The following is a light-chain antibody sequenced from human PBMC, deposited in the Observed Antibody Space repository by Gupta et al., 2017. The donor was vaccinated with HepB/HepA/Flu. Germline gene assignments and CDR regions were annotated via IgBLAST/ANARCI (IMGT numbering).Light chain of an antibody. CDR1: QSISSY. V-gene: IGKV1-39*01. CDR3: QQSDSTSWT. CDR2: GAS. J-gene: IGKJ1*01. Sequence: DIQVTQSPSSLSASVGDRVTITCRASQSISSYLNWYQQKPGKAPKLLIYGASSLQSGVPSRFSGSGSGTDFTLTISRLQPEDFATYYCQQSDSTSWTFGQGTKVEIK.